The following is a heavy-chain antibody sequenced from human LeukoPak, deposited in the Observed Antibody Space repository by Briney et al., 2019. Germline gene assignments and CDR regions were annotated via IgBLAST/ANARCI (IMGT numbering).Heavy chain of an antibody. V-gene: IGHV1-2*02. CDR3: ARAQSLQAYYDILTGYYRPPDAFDI. J-gene: IGHJ3*02. D-gene: IGHD3-9*01. CDR2: INPNSGGT. CDR1: GYTFTGYY. Sequence: ASVKVSCKASGYTFTGYYMHWVRQSPGQGLEWMGWINPNSGGTNYAQKFQGRVTMTRDTSISTAYMELSRLRSDDTAVYYCARAQSLQAYYDILTGYYRPPDAFDIWGQGTMVTVSS.